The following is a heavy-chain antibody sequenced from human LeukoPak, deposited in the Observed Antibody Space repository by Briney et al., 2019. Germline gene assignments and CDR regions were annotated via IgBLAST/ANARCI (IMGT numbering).Heavy chain of an antibody. CDR2: IYYTGTT. D-gene: IGHD2-2*01. Sequence: SETLSLTCTVSGGSLSSHYWSCIRQSPGKGLELIGHIYYTGTTYYNPSLNSRVTISLDTSRNEFSLKLTSVTAADTAVYYCARFSSGFSTASCYLTYWGQGTLVTVSS. J-gene: IGHJ4*02. V-gene: IGHV4-59*11. CDR1: GGSLSSHY. CDR3: ARFSSGFSTASCYLTY.